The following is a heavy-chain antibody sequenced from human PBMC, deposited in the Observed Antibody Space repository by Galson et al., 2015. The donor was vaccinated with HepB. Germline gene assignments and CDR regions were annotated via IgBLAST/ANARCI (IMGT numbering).Heavy chain of an antibody. CDR3: AYGVDV. Sequence: CAISGDSVSSSSAVWNWIRQSPSRGLEWLGRTYYRSKWYKDYALFVKSRITINADTSRNQISLQLNSMTPEDTAVYYCAYGVDVWGQGTTVTVSS. CDR2: TYYRSKWYK. CDR1: GDSVSSSSAV. J-gene: IGHJ6*02. V-gene: IGHV6-1*01.